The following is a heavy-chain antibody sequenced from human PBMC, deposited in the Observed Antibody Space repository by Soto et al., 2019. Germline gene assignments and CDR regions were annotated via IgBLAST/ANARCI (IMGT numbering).Heavy chain of an antibody. D-gene: IGHD3-22*01. CDR3: ARVYYDSSGYYESFDY. CDR1: GYTFTSYG. CDR2: ISAYNGNT. J-gene: IGHJ4*02. Sequence: ASVKVSCKASGYTFTSYGISWVRQAPGQGLEWMGWISAYNGNTNYAQKLQGRVTMTTDTSTSTAYMELRSLRSDDTAVYYCARVYYDSSGYYESFDYWGQGTLVTVSA. V-gene: IGHV1-18*01.